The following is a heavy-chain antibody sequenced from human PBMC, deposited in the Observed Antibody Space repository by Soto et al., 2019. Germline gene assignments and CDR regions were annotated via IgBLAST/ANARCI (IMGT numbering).Heavy chain of an antibody. D-gene: IGHD2-15*01. CDR2: ISGSGSST. V-gene: IGHV3-23*01. CDR1: GFTFSSYA. Sequence: GGSLRLSCAASGFTFSSYAMSWVRQAPGKGLEWVSAISGSGSSTYYADSVKGRFTISRDNSKNTLYLQMNSLRADDTVVYCCTQDPAQYGGNSFDYWGQGTLVTVSS. CDR3: TQDPAQYGGNSFDY. J-gene: IGHJ4*02.